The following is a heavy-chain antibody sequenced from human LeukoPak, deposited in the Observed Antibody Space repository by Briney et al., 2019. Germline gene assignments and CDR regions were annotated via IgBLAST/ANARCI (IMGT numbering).Heavy chain of an antibody. J-gene: IGHJ3*02. Sequence: SETLSLTCTVSGGSISSYYWSWIRQPAGKGLEWIGRIYTSGSTSYNPSLTSRVTMSVDTSKNQFSLKLSSVTAADTAVYYCARDARWLQTRIDAFDIWGQGTMVTVSS. CDR1: GGSISSYY. CDR3: ARDARWLQTRIDAFDI. D-gene: IGHD5-24*01. CDR2: IYTSGST. V-gene: IGHV4-4*07.